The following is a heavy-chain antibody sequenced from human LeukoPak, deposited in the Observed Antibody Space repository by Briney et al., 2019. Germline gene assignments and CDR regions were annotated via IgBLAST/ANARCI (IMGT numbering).Heavy chain of an antibody. CDR1: GFTFSSYA. J-gene: IGHJ4*02. CDR3: ARSLAAYFKFDY. CDR2: ISGSGGST. V-gene: IGHV3-23*01. Sequence: GGSLGLSCAASGFTFSSYAMSWVRQAPGKGLEWVSAISGSGGSTYYADSVKGRFTISRDNSKNTLYLQMNSLRAEDTAVYYCARSLAAYFKFDYWGQGTLVTVSS. D-gene: IGHD6-6*01.